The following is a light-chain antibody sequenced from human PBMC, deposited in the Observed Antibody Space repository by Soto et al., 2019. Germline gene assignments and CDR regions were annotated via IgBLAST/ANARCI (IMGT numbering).Light chain of an antibody. Sequence: AIQLTQSPSSLSASVGDRVTITCRASQGISSFLAWYQQKPGRAPKLLIYGASTLKSGVPSRFSGSGSVADFTITISRLQPEDVATYYCQQINSFPIAFGAGTKVEIK. CDR2: GAS. J-gene: IGKJ3*01. CDR1: QGISSF. V-gene: IGKV1-13*02. CDR3: QQINSFPIA.